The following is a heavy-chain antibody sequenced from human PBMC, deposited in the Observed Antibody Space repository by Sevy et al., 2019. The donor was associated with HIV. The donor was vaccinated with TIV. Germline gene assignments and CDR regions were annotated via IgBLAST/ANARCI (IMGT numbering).Heavy chain of an antibody. CDR1: GFTFSTYG. Sequence: GGSLRLSCAASGFTFSTYGMHWVRQAPGKGLEWVAVMWFDGSNTYYADSVKGRLTICRDIAKNTLHLQMNSLRSEDTAVYYCARDLEFYDYGDYGPAFMPDYWGQGTLFTVSS. CDR2: MWFDGSNT. D-gene: IGHD4-17*01. J-gene: IGHJ4*02. V-gene: IGHV3-33*01. CDR3: ARDLEFYDYGDYGPAFMPDY.